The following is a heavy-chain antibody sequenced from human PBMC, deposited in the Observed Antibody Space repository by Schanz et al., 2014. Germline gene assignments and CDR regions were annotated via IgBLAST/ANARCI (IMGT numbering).Heavy chain of an antibody. J-gene: IGHJ6*02. V-gene: IGHV3-53*01. Sequence: LLVESGGGLIQPGGSLSLSCAASGFTVSNNFMTWVRQAPGKGLEWVSVMYMDGTTFYADSVKGRFTLSRDNSRDTMYLHMNSLRAEDTAVYYCARDLGLDVWGQGTTVTVSS. CDR3: ARDLGLDV. CDR1: GFTVSNNF. CDR2: MYMDGTT.